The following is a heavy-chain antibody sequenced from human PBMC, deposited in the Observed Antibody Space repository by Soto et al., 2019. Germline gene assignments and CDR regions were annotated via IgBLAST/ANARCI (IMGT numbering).Heavy chain of an antibody. Sequence: QVQLQESGPGLVKPSQTLSLTCTVSGGSISSGGYYWSWIRQHPGKGLEWIGYIYYSGSTYYNPSLKSRLTISVDTSKNQFSLELSSVTAADTAVYYCARGGLGYCSGGSCYSAELSRYYYGMDVW. CDR3: ARGGLGYCSGGSCYSAELSRYYYGMDV. CDR2: IYYSGST. V-gene: IGHV4-31*03. D-gene: IGHD2-15*01. J-gene: IGHJ6*01. CDR1: GGSISSGGYY.